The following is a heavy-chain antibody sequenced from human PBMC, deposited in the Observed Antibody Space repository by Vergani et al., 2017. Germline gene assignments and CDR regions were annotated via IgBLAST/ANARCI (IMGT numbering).Heavy chain of an antibody. J-gene: IGHJ3*01. CDR1: GFSFSDHY. V-gene: IGHV3-11*01. CDR2: ISNSGNTI. CDR3: ARDHRDYNNYPGTFDS. Sequence: QVQLVESGGGLVKPGGSLRLSCAASGFSFSDHYMTWIRQAPGKGLEWGSYISNSGNTIEYADSVKGRFSISRDNAKSSLFLQMDSLRAEDTAVYYCARDHRDYNNYPGTFDSWVQGSMVTVSS. D-gene: IGHD5-24*01.